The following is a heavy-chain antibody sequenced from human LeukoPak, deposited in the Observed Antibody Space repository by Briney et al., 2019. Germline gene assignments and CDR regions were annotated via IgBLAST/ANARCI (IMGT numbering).Heavy chain of an antibody. D-gene: IGHD5-18*01. CDR3: TRDRIQGDY. V-gene: IGHV3-49*04. CDR1: GFTFGDYA. J-gene: IGHJ4*02. CDR2: IRSKAYGGTT. Sequence: PGGSLRLSCTASGFTFGDYAMSWVHQAPGKGLEWVGFIRSKAYGGTTEYAASVKGRFTISRDDSKSIAYLQMNSLKTEDTAVYYCTRDRIQGDYWGQGTLVTVSS.